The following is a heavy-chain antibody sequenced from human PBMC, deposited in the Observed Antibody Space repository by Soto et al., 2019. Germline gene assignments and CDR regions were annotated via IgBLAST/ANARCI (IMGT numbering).Heavy chain of an antibody. J-gene: IGHJ4*02. Sequence: EVQLVESGGGLVQPGGSLRLSCAASGFTFSAHYMDWVRQAPGKGLEWVGRIKNKANSYTTEYAASVEGRFTISRDNSKNTLYLQMNSVRPGDTAVYYCARDQISGDYGDQLDYWGQGTLVTVSS. V-gene: IGHV3-72*01. D-gene: IGHD4-17*01. CDR3: ARDQISGDYGDQLDY. CDR2: IKNKANSYTT. CDR1: GFTFSAHY.